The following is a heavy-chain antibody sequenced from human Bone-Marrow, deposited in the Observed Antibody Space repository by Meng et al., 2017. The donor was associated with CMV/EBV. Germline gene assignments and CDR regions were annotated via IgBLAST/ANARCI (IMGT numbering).Heavy chain of an antibody. V-gene: IGHV4-31*03. J-gene: IGHJ5*02. CDR2: IYYSGST. CDR1: GGSISSGGYY. Sequence: SETLSLTCTVSGGSISSGGYYWSWIRQHPGKGLEWIGYIYYSGSTYYNPSLKSRVTISVDTSKNQFSLKLSSVTAADTAVYYCARYNIVVVPAAIYNWFDPWGQGTLVTVSS. D-gene: IGHD2-2*02. CDR3: ARYNIVVVPAAIYNWFDP.